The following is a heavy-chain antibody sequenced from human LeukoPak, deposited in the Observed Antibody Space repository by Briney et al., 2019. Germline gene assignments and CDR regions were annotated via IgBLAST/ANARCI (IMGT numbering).Heavy chain of an antibody. CDR3: ARHGDYYDTSGDWFDP. Sequence: SETLSLTCAVSGGSISSSGYYWGWIRQPPGKGLEWIGSMYYSGSTYYNPSLKSRVTISVDTSKNQFSLKLNSVTAADTAVYYCARHGDYYDTSGDWFDPWGQGTLVTVSS. CDR2: MYYSGST. J-gene: IGHJ5*02. D-gene: IGHD3-22*01. V-gene: IGHV4-39*01. CDR1: GGSISSSGYY.